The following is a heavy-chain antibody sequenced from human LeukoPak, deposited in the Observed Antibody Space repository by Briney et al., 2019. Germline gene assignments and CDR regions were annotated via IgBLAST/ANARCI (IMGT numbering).Heavy chain of an antibody. Sequence: SETLSLTCAVYGGSFSGYYWSWIRQPPGKGLEWIGEINHSGSTNYNPSLKSRVTISVDTSKNQFSLKLSSVTAADTAVYYCARDVGYYYDSSDYPSNAFHIWGQGTMVTVSS. CDR1: GGSFSGYY. V-gene: IGHV4-34*01. D-gene: IGHD3-22*01. CDR3: ARDVGYYYDSSDYPSNAFHI. CDR2: INHSGST. J-gene: IGHJ3*02.